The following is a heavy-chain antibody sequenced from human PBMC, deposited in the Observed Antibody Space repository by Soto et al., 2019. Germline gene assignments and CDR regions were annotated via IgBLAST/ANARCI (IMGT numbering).Heavy chain of an antibody. CDR3: AKGPTSSGWEEDYYGMDV. CDR1: GFTFSSYA. V-gene: IGHV3-23*01. J-gene: IGHJ6*02. CDR2: ISGSGGST. D-gene: IGHD6-19*01. Sequence: PGGSLRLSCAASGFTFSSYAMSWARQAPGKGLEWVSAISGSGGSTYYADSVKGRFTISRDNSKNTLYLQMNSLRAEDTAVYYCAKGPTSSGWEEDYYGMDVWGQGTTVTVSS.